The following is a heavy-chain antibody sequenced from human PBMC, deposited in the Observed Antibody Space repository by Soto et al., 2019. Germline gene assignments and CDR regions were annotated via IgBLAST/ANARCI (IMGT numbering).Heavy chain of an antibody. Sequence: QVQLQESGPGLVKPSQTLSLTCTVSGGSISSGDYYWSWIRQHPGKGLEWVGYIHYSGITYYNPFIKSRVNTTVDTSQNQCSLKLSAVTAEDTAVYSCARSIDYWGQGTLVTVSS. J-gene: IGHJ4*02. CDR2: IHYSGIT. CDR3: ARSIDY. CDR1: GGSISSGDYY. V-gene: IGHV4-31*03.